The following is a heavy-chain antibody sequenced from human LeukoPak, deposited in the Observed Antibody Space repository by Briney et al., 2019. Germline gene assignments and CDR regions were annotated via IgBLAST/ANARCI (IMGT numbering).Heavy chain of an antibody. CDR2: IYTSGST. CDR1: GGSISSGSYY. D-gene: IGHD5-12*01. CDR3: ARARLETSYGYYFDY. V-gene: IGHV4-61*02. J-gene: IGHJ4*02. Sequence: SETLSLTCTVSGGSISSGSYYWSWIRQPAGKGLEGIGRIYTSGSTNYNPSLKSRVTISVDTSKNQFSLKLSSVTAADTAVYYCARARLETSYGYYFDYWGQGTLVTVSS.